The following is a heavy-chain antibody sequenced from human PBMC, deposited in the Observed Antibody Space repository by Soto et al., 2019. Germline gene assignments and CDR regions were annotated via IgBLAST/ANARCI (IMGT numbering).Heavy chain of an antibody. CDR1: GGTFSSYA. J-gene: IGHJ6*02. Sequence: ASVKVSCKASGGTFSSYAISWVRQAPGQGLEWMGGIIPIFGTANYAQKFQGRVTITADESTSTAYMELSSLRSEDTAVYYCARATKGCISTSCYPIDYYYYGMDVWGQGTTVTV. D-gene: IGHD2-2*01. V-gene: IGHV1-69*13. CDR3: ARATKGCISTSCYPIDYYYYGMDV. CDR2: IIPIFGTA.